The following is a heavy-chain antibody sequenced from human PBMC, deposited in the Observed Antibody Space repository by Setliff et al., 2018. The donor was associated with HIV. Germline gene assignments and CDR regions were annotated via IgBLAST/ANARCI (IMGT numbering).Heavy chain of an antibody. CDR2: IYYNVNN. J-gene: IGHJ4*02. D-gene: IGHD4-4*01. CDR3: TTGGSMTTMTT. V-gene: IGHV4-59*11. Sequence: SETLSLTCAVSGVSISSQYWSWIRQPPGKGLEWIGFIYYNVNNNYNPSLKSRVSISIDTSKNQFSLTLTSATAADTAVYYCTTGGSMTTMTTWGQGTLVTVSS. CDR1: GVSISSQY.